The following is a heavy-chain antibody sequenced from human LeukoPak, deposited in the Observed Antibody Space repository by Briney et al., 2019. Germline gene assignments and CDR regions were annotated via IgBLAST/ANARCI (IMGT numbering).Heavy chain of an antibody. CDR2: INAGKGNT. CDR1: EYTFSSYS. Sequence: GASVKVSCKASEYTFSSYSIHWVRQAPGQRLEWMGWINAGKGNTKYSQKLQGRATITGDTSASTAYMELSSLRSEDTAVYYCARGSCSSTSCFMDVWGQGTTVTVSS. D-gene: IGHD2-2*01. V-gene: IGHV1-3*01. CDR3: ARGSCSSTSCFMDV. J-gene: IGHJ6*02.